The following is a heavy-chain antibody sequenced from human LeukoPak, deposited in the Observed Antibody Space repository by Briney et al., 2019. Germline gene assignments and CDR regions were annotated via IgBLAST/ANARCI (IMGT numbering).Heavy chain of an antibody. J-gene: IGHJ6*02. D-gene: IGHD3-10*01. CDR1: GYTFTGYY. V-gene: IGHV7-4-1*02. Sequence: ASVKVSCKASGYTFTGYYMHWVRQAPGQGLEWMGWINTNTGNPTYAQGFTGRFVFSLDTSVSTAYLQISSLKAEDTAVYYCARVLWFGELWAYYYGMDVWGQGTTVTVSS. CDR2: INTNTGNP. CDR3: ARVLWFGELWAYYYGMDV.